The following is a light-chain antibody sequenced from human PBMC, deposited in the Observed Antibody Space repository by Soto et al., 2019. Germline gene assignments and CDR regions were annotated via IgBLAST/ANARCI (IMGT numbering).Light chain of an antibody. CDR2: DVS. CDR3: QHSTDFT. CDR1: SSKW. J-gene: IGKJ2*01. Sequence: DIQMTQSPSTLAASVGDTVTMTCRSSSKWLAWYQKKPGKATKLLIYDVSNLERGVPPRFSGSTSGAESTLTITGLQPDDLGTYYCQHSTDFTFGHGTKVEIK. V-gene: IGKV1-5*01.